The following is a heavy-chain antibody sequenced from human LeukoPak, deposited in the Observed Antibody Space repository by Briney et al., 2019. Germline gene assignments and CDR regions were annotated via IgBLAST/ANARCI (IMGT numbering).Heavy chain of an antibody. D-gene: IGHD3-3*01. Sequence: PSQTLSLTCTVSGGSISSGSYYWSWIRQPAGKGLEWIGRIYTSGSTNYNPSLKSRVTISVDTSKNQFSLKLSSVTAADTAVYYCARGRTIFGVVDAFDIWGQGTMVTVSS. CDR1: GGSISSGSYY. J-gene: IGHJ3*02. CDR2: IYTSGST. V-gene: IGHV4-61*02. CDR3: ARGRTIFGVVDAFDI.